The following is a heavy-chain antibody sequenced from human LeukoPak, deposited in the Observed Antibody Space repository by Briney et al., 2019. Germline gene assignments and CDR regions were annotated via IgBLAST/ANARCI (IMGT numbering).Heavy chain of an antibody. D-gene: IGHD3-10*01. CDR3: AKITMSRGVADY. CDR2: ISGSGAGT. CDR1: GITLSNYG. J-gene: IGHJ4*02. V-gene: IGHV3-23*01. Sequence: GGSLRLSCAVSGITLSNYGMSWVRQAPGKGLEWVAGISGSGAGTYYADSVKGRFTISRDNSKSTLYLQMNSLRADDTAVYYCAKITMSRGVADYWGQGTLVTVSS.